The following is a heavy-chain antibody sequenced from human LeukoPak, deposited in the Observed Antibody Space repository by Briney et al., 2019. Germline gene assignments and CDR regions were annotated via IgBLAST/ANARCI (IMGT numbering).Heavy chain of an antibody. Sequence: GGSLRLSCAASGFTFSNYGMHWVRQAPGKGLEWVAVISYDESDKYYADSVKGRFTISRDNSKNTLYLQMNSLRPEDTAVYYCARDLLDYDSSGYWRGYYMDVWGKGTTVTVSS. CDR1: GFTFSNYG. V-gene: IGHV3-30*03. J-gene: IGHJ6*03. CDR3: ARDLLDYDSSGYWRGYYMDV. D-gene: IGHD3-22*01. CDR2: ISYDESDK.